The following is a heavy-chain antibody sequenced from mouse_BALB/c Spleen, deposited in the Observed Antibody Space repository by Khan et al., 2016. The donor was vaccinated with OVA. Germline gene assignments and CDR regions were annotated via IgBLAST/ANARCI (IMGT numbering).Heavy chain of an antibody. CDR3: ARQPYYHYNIMDY. D-gene: IGHD2-10*01. CDR2: IWSDGST. CDR1: GFSLTNYG. Sequence: HVQLKQSGPGLVAPSQSLSITCTISGFSLTNYGVHWVRQPPGKGLEWLVVIWSDGSTTYNSALKSRLTISKDNSESQVFLKMNSLQTDDTAMYFCARQPYYHYNIMDYWGQGTSVTVSS. V-gene: IGHV2-6-1*01. J-gene: IGHJ4*01.